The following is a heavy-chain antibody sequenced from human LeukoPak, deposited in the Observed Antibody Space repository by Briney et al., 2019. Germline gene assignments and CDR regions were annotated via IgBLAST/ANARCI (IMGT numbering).Heavy chain of an antibody. J-gene: IGHJ6*03. V-gene: IGHV4-39*01. Sequence: SETLSLTCTVSGGSISSYYWSWIRQPPGKGLEWIGSIYYSGSTYYNPSLKSRVTISVDTSKNQFSLKLSSVTAADTAVYYCARHADSSGYYYYYYYMDVWGKGTTVTVSS. CDR1: GGSISSYY. D-gene: IGHD3-22*01. CDR2: IYYSGST. CDR3: ARHADSSGYYYYYYYMDV.